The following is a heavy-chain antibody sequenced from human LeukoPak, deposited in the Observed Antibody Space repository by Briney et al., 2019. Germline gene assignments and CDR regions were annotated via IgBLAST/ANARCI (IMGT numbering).Heavy chain of an antibody. D-gene: IGHD2-15*01. CDR1: GGSITTRNF. CDR3: AREGLGETYFEY. V-gene: IGHV4-4*02. J-gene: IGHJ4*02. Sequence: SGTLSLTCAVSGGSITTRNFWSWVRQPPGKGLEWIAEMHHDGSANYNPSLKSRVSMSVDKSKNHFSLRLTSVTAADTAVYYCAREGLGETYFEYWGRGILVTVSS. CDR2: MHHDGSA.